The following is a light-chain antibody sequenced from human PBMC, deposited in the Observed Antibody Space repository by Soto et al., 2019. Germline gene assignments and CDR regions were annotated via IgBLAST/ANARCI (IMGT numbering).Light chain of an antibody. V-gene: IGKV3-20*01. CDR1: QSISSRY. Sequence: EIVLTQSPGTLSLSPGERATHSCRASQSISSRYLAWYQQKPGQAPRLIIYDASSRATGIPDRFSGSGSGADFILTISRLEPEDFAVYYCQQYGTSLPITFGQGTRLEIK. J-gene: IGKJ5*01. CDR3: QQYGTSLPIT. CDR2: DAS.